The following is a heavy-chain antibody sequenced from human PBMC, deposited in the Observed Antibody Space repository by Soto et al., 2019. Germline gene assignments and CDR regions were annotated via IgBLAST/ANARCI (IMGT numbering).Heavy chain of an antibody. V-gene: IGHV3-30*03. D-gene: IGHD6-19*01. CDR1: GFTFRSFG. CDR2: ISYDGSNQ. CDR3: ARDHHSSGWYYFGY. Sequence: QVQLVESGGGVVQPGTSLRLSCAASGFTFRSFGMHWVRQAPGKGLEWVAVISYDGSNQFYADSVKGRFTISRDNSKNTPYLQMSSLRAEDTAVYYCARDHHSSGWYYFGYWGQGTLVTVSS. J-gene: IGHJ4*02.